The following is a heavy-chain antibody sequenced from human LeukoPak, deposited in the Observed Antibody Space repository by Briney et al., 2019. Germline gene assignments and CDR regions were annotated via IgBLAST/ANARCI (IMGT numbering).Heavy chain of an antibody. CDR3: ARDLYDSSGYQRGYFQH. CDR1: GXTVSSKY. D-gene: IGHD3-22*01. J-gene: IGHJ1*01. CDR2: IYSGDKT. V-gene: IGHV3-66*01. Sequence: PGGSLRFSCAASGXTVSSKYVSWVRQAPGKGLEWVWVIYSGDKTYYADSVKGRFTISRDNSKNTLDLQMNSLRAEDTAVYYCARDLYDSSGYQRGYFQHWGQGTLVTVSS.